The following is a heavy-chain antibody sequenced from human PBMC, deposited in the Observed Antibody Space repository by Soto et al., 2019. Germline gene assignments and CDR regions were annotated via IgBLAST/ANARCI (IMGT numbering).Heavy chain of an antibody. V-gene: IGHV3-21*01. CDR2: ISSGSSYI. CDR3: ARDYCSGGSCYYYHYAMDV. J-gene: IGHJ6*02. D-gene: IGHD2-15*01. CDR1: RFTFSSYS. Sequence: EVQLVESGGGLVKPGGSLRLSCAASRFTFSSYSMNWVRQAPGKGLEWVSSISSGSSYIYYADSVKGRFTISRDNAKNSLFLQMNSLRAEDTAVYYCARDYCSGGSCYYYHYAMDVWGQGTTVTVSS.